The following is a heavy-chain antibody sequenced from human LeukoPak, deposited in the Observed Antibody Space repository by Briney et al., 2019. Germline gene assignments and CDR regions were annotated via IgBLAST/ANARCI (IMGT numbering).Heavy chain of an antibody. J-gene: IGHJ4*02. D-gene: IGHD4-17*01. CDR2: ISGSGGST. CDR3: TRARPGDKPDF. Sequence: GGSLRLSCAASGFTFSSYAMSWVRQAPGKGLEWVSGISGSGGSTTYADSVKGRFTISRDNAKNTLYLQMNSLRPDDTAVYYCTRARPGDKPDFWGQGTLVTVSS. CDR1: GFTFSSYA. V-gene: IGHV3-23*01.